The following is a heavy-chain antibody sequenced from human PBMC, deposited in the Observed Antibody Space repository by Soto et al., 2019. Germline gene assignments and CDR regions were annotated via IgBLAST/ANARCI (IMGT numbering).Heavy chain of an antibody. Sequence: GGSLRLSCAASGFTVSSNYMSWVRQAPGKWLEWVSVIYSGGSTYYADSVKGRFTISRDNSKNTLYLQMNSLRAEDTAVYYCARDRLYYDFWSSTSYYYYGMDVWGQGXTVTVYS. V-gene: IGHV3-53*01. CDR3: ARDRLYYDFWSSTSYYYYGMDV. D-gene: IGHD3-3*01. CDR1: GFTVSSNY. J-gene: IGHJ6*02. CDR2: IYSGGST.